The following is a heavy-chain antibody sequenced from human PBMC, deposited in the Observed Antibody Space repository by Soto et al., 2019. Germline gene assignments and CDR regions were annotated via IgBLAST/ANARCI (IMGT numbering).Heavy chain of an antibody. CDR3: AKDHRYCSSTSCPNIYYYYYMDV. CDR2: ISYDGSNK. Sequence: GGSLRLSCAASGFTFSSYGMHWVRQAPGKGLEWVAVISYDGSNKYYADSVKGRFTISRDNSKNTLYLQMNSLRAEETAVYYCAKDHRYCSSTSCPNIYYYYYMDVWGKGTTVTVSS. CDR1: GFTFSSYG. J-gene: IGHJ6*03. V-gene: IGHV3-30*18. D-gene: IGHD2-2*01.